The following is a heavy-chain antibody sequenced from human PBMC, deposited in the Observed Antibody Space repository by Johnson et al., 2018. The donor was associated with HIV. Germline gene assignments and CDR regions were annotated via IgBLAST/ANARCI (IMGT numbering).Heavy chain of an antibody. CDR3: ARDRDPYSSSSVGAFEI. J-gene: IGHJ3*02. CDR2: INWNGGST. V-gene: IGHV3-20*04. CDR1: GFSFDDYG. Sequence: EVQLVESGGGVERPGGSLRLSCAASGFSFDDYGMSWVRQLPGKGLEWVSGINWNGGSTNYADSVKGRFTNSRDNANNSLYLQMNSLRAEDTALYYCARDRDPYSSSSVGAFEIWGQGTMVIVSS. D-gene: IGHD6-6*01.